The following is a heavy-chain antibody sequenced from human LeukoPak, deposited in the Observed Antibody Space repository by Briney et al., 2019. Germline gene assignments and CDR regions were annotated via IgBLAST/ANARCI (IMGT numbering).Heavy chain of an antibody. CDR3: ARDRQQTSGLFDY. J-gene: IGHJ4*02. Sequence: SETLSLTCTVSGDSIRDYYWTWLRQPPGKGPQWIGYISYSGNSNYSPSLESRVIISLDTSKNQFSLSLASVTAADTAVYYCARDRQQTSGLFDYWGQGTLVTVSS. V-gene: IGHV4-59*01. CDR2: ISYSGNS. CDR1: GDSIRDYY. D-gene: IGHD3-10*01.